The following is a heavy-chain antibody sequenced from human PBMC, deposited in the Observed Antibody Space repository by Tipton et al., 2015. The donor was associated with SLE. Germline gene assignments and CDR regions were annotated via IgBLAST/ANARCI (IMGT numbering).Heavy chain of an antibody. J-gene: IGHJ6*02. CDR3: ARSLTILYYYGMDV. CDR2: ISYDGTNK. V-gene: IGHV3-30*04. D-gene: IGHD3-3*01. Sequence: SLRLSCAASGFTFSSYAMTWVRQAPGKGLEWVAVISYDGTNKYYADSVKGRFTISRDNSKNTLYLQMNSLRAEDTAVYYCARSLTILYYYGMDVWGQGTTVTVSS. CDR1: GFTFSSYA.